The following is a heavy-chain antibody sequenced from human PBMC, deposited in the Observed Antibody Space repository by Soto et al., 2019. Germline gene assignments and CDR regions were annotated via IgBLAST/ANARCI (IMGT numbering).Heavy chain of an antibody. V-gene: IGHV4-31*03. CDR2: IYYRGST. D-gene: IGHD3-22*01. CDR1: GGSISSGGYY. Sequence: PSETLSLTCTVSGGSISSGGYYWPWIRQHPGKGLEWIGCIYYRGSTHHNPSLKSRVTISVDTSKNQFSLKLSSVTAADTAVYYCARVVDSSGYPFDYWGQGTLVTVS. CDR3: ARVVDSSGYPFDY. J-gene: IGHJ4*02.